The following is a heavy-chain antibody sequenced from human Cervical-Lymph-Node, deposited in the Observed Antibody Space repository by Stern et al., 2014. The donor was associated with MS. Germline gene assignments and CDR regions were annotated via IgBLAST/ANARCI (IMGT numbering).Heavy chain of an antibody. J-gene: IGHJ4*02. CDR2: INPNSGGT. D-gene: IGHD2-15*01. CDR1: GYTFTDYY. CDR3: ARDQVYCTGGSCSSGAVDY. Sequence: QVQLVQSGAEVKKPGASVKVSCKTSGYTFTDYYIHWVRQAPGQGLEWMGWINPNSGGTNYAQKFQGRVTMTRDTSLSTAYMELSRLRSDDTAVYYCARDQVYCTGGSCSSGAVDYWGQGTLVTVSS. V-gene: IGHV1-2*02.